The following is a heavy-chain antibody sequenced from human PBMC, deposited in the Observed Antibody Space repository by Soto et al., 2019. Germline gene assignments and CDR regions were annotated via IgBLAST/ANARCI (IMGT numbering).Heavy chain of an antibody. D-gene: IGHD2-8*01. CDR2: IRSKAYGGTT. CDR3: TSDRLSRYCTNGVCPLGGGYYGMDV. V-gene: IGHV3-49*04. CDR1: GFTFSVSA. Sequence: PGGSLRLSCAASGFTFSVSAVHWVRQASGKGLEWVGFIRSKAYGGTTEYAASVKGRFTISRDDSKSIAYLQMNSLKTEDTAVYYCTSDRLSRYCTNGVCPLGGGYYGMDVWGQGTTVTVSS. J-gene: IGHJ6*02.